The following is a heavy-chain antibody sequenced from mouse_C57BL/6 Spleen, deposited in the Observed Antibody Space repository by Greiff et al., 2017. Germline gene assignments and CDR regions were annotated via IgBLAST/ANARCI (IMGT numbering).Heavy chain of an antibody. CDR2: IDPSDSYT. Sequence: QVQLQQPGAELVMPGASVKLSCKASGYTFTSYWMHWVKQRPGQGLEWIGEIDPSDSYTNYNQKFKGKSTLTVDKSSSAAYMQLSSLTSEDSAVYYCARGHNSAVVALDYWGQGTTLTVSS. J-gene: IGHJ2*01. CDR1: GYTFTSYW. D-gene: IGHD1-1*01. V-gene: IGHV1-69*01. CDR3: ARGHNSAVVALDY.